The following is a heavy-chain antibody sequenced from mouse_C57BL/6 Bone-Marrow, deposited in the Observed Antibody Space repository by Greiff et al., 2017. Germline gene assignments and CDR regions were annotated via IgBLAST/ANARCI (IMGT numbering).Heavy chain of an antibody. D-gene: IGHD1-1*01. J-gene: IGHJ2*01. CDR3: ARDYYGSSYRYYFDY. V-gene: IGHV1-4*01. CDR1: GYTFTSYT. Sequence: QVQLKESGAELARPGASVKMSCKASGYTFTSYTMHWVKQRPGQGLEWIGYINPSSGYTKYNQKFKDKATLTADKSSSTAYMQLSSLTSEDSAVYYCARDYYGSSYRYYFDYWGQGTTLTVSS. CDR2: INPSSGYT.